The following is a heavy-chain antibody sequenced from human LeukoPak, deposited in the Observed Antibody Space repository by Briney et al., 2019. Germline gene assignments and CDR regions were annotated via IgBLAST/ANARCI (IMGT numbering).Heavy chain of an antibody. CDR3: ASSVSEGELHH. V-gene: IGHV1-69*01. D-gene: IGHD1-26*01. CDR2: IIPIFGTA. Sequence: SVKVPCKASGGTFSSYAISWVRQAPGQGLEWMGGIIPIFGTANYAQKFQGRVTITADESTSTAYMELSSLRSEDTAVYYCASSVSEGELHHWGQGTLVTVSS. CDR1: GGTFSSYA. J-gene: IGHJ5*02.